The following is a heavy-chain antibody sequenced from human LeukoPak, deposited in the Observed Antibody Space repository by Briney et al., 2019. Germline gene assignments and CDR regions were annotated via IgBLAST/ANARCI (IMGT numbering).Heavy chain of an antibody. D-gene: IGHD3-10*01. CDR3: AREGVGFRPLDY. V-gene: IGHV4-4*07. CDR2: FSTSGST. J-gene: IGHJ4*02. CDR1: GGSITSYY. Sequence: SETLSLTCTVSGGSITSYYWSWIRQPAGKGLEWIGRFSTSGSTNYNPSLKSRVTMSVDTSKNQFSLRLSSVTAADTAVYYCAREGVGFRPLDYWGQGTLVTVSS.